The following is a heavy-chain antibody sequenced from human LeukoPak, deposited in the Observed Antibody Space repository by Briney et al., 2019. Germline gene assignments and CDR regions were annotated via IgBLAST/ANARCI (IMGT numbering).Heavy chain of an antibody. CDR3: TRDQTPYY. J-gene: IGHJ4*02. CDR2: IRSQIYGGTP. V-gene: IGHV3-49*04. Sequence: TGGSLRPSCTASGFTFGDYAMTWVRQAPGKGREWVGFIRSQIYGGTPEYAASVKGRFTISRDDSEGVAYLQMNSLKTEDTAVYYCTRDQTPYYWGQGTLVTVSS. CDR1: GFTFGDYA.